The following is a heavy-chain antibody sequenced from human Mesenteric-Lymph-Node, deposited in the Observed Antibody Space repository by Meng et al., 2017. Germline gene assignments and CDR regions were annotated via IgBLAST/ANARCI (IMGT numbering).Heavy chain of an antibody. CDR3: ATMGGVAAAGTLDY. V-gene: IGHV5-51*01. D-gene: IGHD6-13*01. CDR2: IYPGDSDL. J-gene: IGHJ4*02. Sequence: GESLKISCKGSGYSFTNYWIGWVRQMPGKGLEWMGLIYPGDSDLRYSPSFQGQVTISADKSITTAYLQWSSLKASDTAMYYCATMGGVAAAGTLDYWGQGTLVTVSS. CDR1: GYSFTNYW.